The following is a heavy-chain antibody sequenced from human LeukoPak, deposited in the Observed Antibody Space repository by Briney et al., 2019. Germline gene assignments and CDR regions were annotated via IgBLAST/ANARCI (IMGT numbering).Heavy chain of an antibody. CDR3: ARDGIAARPGLDY. J-gene: IGHJ4*02. CDR2: INTNTGNP. V-gene: IGHV7-4-1*02. D-gene: IGHD6-6*01. CDR1: GYTFTSYG. Sequence: ASVKVSCKASGYTFTSYGISWVRQAPGQGLEWMGWINTNTGNPTYAQGFTGRFVFSLDTSVSTAYLQISSLKAEDTAVYYCARDGIAARPGLDYWGQGTLVTVSS.